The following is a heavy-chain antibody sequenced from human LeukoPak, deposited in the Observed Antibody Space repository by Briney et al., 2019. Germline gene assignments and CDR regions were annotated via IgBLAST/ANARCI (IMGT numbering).Heavy chain of an antibody. CDR2: INHSGST. D-gene: IGHD4-11*01. V-gene: IGHV4-34*01. CDR1: GGSFSGYY. J-gene: IGHJ4*02. Sequence: PSETLSLTCAAYGGSFSGYYWSWVRQPPGKGLEWIGEINHSGSTKYNPSLRSRVTISVDTSKNQFSLKLSSVTAADTAVYYCARGSRSYDNSNYLNYWGQGSLVTVSS. CDR3: ARGSRSYDNSNYLNY.